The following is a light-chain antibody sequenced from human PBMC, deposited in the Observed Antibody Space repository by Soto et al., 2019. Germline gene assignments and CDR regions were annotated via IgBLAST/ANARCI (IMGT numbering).Light chain of an antibody. CDR3: QHYNSYSEA. Sequence: DIQLTQSPSFLSASVEDIVAGTVRASQGISSYLAWYQQKPGKAPNLLIYKASSLESGVPSRFSGSGSGTEFTLTISSLQPDDFATYYCQHYNSYSEAFGQGTKVDIK. V-gene: IGKV1-5*03. CDR1: QGISSY. CDR2: KAS. J-gene: IGKJ1*01.